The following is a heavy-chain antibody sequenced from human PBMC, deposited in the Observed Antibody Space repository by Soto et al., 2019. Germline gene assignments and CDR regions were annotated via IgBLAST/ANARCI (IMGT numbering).Heavy chain of an antibody. V-gene: IGHV3-48*02. Sequence: GGSLRLSCAASGFTFSSYSMNWVRQAPGKGLEWVSYISSSSSTIYYADSVKGRFTISRDNAKNSLYLQMNSLRDEDTAVYYCARDYDFWSGYYKMAYYYYGMDVWGQGTTVTVSS. CDR1: GFTFSSYS. J-gene: IGHJ6*02. D-gene: IGHD3-3*01. CDR2: ISSSSSTI. CDR3: ARDYDFWSGYYKMAYYYYGMDV.